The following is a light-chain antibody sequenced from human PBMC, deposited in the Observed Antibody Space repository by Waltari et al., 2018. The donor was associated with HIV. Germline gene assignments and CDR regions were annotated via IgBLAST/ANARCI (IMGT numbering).Light chain of an antibody. J-gene: IGKJ1*01. Sequence: VIMQSTDPLSVSPGEGATLFCRASQSVRSNLAWYQQKPGQAPRLLFYGASTRATGIPARFSGSGSGTEFTLTISSLQSEDFAVYYCQQYNDWPWTFGQGTKVEIK. CDR1: QSVRSN. CDR3: QQYNDWPWT. V-gene: IGKV3D-15*01. CDR2: GAS.